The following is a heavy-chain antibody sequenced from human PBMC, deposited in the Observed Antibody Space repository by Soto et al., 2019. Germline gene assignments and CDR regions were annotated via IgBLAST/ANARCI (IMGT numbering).Heavy chain of an antibody. CDR3: AAVGGYDFWSGFYYFDY. D-gene: IGHD3-3*01. V-gene: IGHV1-58*01. CDR1: GLAFTWSS. Sequence: SSEGSGLAFTWSSVESVRQARGKSLVWIGWIVVGSGNTNYAQKFQERVTITRDMSTSTAYMELSSLRSEDTAVYYCAAVGGYDFWSGFYYFDYWGQGTLVTVSS. J-gene: IGHJ4*02. CDR2: IVVGSGNT.